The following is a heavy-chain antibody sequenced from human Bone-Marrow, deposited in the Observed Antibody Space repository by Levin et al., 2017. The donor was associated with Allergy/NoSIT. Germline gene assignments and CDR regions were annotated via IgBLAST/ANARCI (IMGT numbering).Heavy chain of an antibody. Sequence: PGGSLRLSCAASGFTFSSYAMSWVRQAPGKGLEWVSAISGSGGSTYYADSVKGRFTISRDNSKNTLYLQMNSLRAEDTAVYYCAKGGKRIVGALTSAEDYWGQGTLVTVSS. V-gene: IGHV3-23*01. D-gene: IGHD1-26*01. CDR2: ISGSGGST. J-gene: IGHJ4*02. CDR1: GFTFSSYA. CDR3: AKGGKRIVGALTSAEDY.